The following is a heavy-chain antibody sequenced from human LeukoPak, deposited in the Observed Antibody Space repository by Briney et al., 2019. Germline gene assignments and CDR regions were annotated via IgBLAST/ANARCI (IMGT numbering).Heavy chain of an antibody. J-gene: IGHJ4*02. D-gene: IGHD3-16*01. Sequence: GASVKVSCKASGYTFTSYGISWVRQAPGQGLEWMGGIIPIFGTANYAQKFQGRVTITADESTSTAYMELSSLRSEDTAVYYCARTPPGGDVDHWGEGTLVTVSS. CDR3: ARTPPGGDVDH. CDR2: IIPIFGTA. V-gene: IGHV1-69*13. CDR1: GYTFTSYG.